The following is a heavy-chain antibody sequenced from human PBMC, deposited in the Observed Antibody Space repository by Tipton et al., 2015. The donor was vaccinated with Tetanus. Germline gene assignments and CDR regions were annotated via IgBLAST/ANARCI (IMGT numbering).Heavy chain of an antibody. CDR1: GGSFNTYG. J-gene: IGHJ6*02. V-gene: IGHV1-69*14. CDR2: IVPVFGTT. CDR3: ARDLGGTRQYYGLAV. Sequence: QVQLVQSGAEVAKPGSSVKVSCKASGGSFNTYGISWVRQAPGQGLQWMGKIVPVFGTTYAQRLKGRVTITADKSTSTVFMELSSLTSADTAVYFCARDLGGTRQYYGLAVWGQGTTVTVSS. D-gene: IGHD6-19*01.